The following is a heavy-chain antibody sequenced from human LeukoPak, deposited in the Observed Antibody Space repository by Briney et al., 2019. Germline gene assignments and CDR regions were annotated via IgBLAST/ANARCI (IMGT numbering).Heavy chain of an antibody. V-gene: IGHV3-53*01. CDR2: IYSSDNT. CDR1: GFTVSNNY. Sequence: PGGSLRVSCAASGFTVSNNYMSWVRQAPGKGLEWVSIIYSSDNTYYADSVKGRFTISRDNAKNTVYLQMNNVRAEDTAVYYCARGITNIAVGDYWGQGTLVTVSS. D-gene: IGHD6-19*01. CDR3: ARGITNIAVGDY. J-gene: IGHJ4*02.